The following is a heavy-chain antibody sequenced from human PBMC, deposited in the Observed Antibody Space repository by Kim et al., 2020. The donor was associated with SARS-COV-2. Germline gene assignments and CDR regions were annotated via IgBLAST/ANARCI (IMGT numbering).Heavy chain of an antibody. V-gene: IGHV1-18*01. CDR3: ARLDDSSGWANYGMDV. CDR2: ISAYNGNT. CDR1: GYTFTSYG. D-gene: IGHD6-19*01. J-gene: IGHJ6*02. Sequence: ASVKVSCKASGYTFTSYGISWVRQAPGQGLEWMGWISAYNGNTNYAQKLQGRVTMTTDTSTSTAYMELRSLRSDDTAVYYCARLDDSSGWANYGMDVWGQGTTVTVSS.